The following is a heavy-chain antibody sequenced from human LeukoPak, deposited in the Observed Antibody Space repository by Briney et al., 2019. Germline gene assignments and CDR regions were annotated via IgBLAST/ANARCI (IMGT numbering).Heavy chain of an antibody. CDR2: INHSGST. CDR1: GGSFSGYY. Sequence: SETLSLTCAVYGGSFSGYYWSWIRQPPGKGLEWIGEINHSGSTNYNPSLKSRVTISVDTSKNQFSLKLSSVTAADTAVYYCARGRYFDYWGQGTLVTVSS. J-gene: IGHJ4*02. V-gene: IGHV4-34*01. CDR3: ARGRYFDY.